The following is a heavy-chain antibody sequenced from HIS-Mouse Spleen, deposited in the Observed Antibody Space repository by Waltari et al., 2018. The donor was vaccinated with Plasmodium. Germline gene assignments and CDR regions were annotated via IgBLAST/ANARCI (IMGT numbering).Heavy chain of an antibody. CDR1: GGSISSGGYY. D-gene: IGHD3-3*01. CDR2: IYYRGST. J-gene: IGHJ5*02. CDR3: ARDSIRFLADP. Sequence: QVQLQESGPGLVKPSQTLSLTCTVSGGSISSGGYYWSWIRQHPGKGLEWMGYIYYRGSTYYNPSLKSRGTISVDTSKNQFSLKLSAVTAADTAVYYCARDSIRFLADPWGQGTLVTVSS. V-gene: IGHV4-31*03.